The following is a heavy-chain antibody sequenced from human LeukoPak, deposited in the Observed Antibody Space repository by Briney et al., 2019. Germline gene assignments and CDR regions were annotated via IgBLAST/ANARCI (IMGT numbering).Heavy chain of an antibody. CDR2: IDWDDDK. V-gene: IGHV2-70*11. CDR3: ARRYCTSSSCRLDY. D-gene: IGHD2-2*01. CDR1: GFSLSTSGMC. J-gene: IGHJ4*02. Sequence: SGRTLVNPTQTLTLTCTFSGFSLSTSGMCVSWIRQPPGKALEWLARIDWDDDKHYNISLKTRLTISRDTSKNQVVLTMTDMDPMDTATYFCARRYCTSSSCRLDYWGQGTLVTVSS.